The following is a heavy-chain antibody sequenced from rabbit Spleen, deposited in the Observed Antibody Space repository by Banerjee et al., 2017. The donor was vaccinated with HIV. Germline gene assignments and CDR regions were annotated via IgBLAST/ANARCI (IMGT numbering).Heavy chain of an antibody. CDR1: GFSFSSSDY. CDR3: ARYPAGREDFNL. Sequence: QEQLEESGGDLVKPGASLTLTCTASGFSFSSSDYMCWVRQAPGKGLEWISCIYAGRSGFTYSASWAKGRFPISKTSSTTVTLQMTSLTAADTATFFCARYPAGREDFNLWGPGTLVTVS. D-gene: IGHD4-2*01. CDR2: IYAGRSGFT. V-gene: IGHV1S45*01. J-gene: IGHJ4*01.